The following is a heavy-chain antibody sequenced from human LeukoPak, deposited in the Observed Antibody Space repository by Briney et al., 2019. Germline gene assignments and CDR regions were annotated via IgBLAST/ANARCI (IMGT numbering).Heavy chain of an antibody. CDR3: ARGGVYSTSAVDY. V-gene: IGHV3-48*04. D-gene: IGHD6-6*01. J-gene: IGHJ4*02. CDR1: GFTFSSYS. CDR2: ISSSGTM. Sequence: PGGSLRLSCAASGFTFSSYSMNWVRQAPGKGLEWVSYISSSGTMYYADSVKGRFTISRDNAKNTLYLQMNSLRAEDTAVYYCARGGVYSTSAVDYWGQGTLVTVSS.